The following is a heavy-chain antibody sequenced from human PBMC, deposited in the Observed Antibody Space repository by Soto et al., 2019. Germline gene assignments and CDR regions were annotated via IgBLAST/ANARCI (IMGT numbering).Heavy chain of an antibody. D-gene: IGHD2-15*01. CDR2: FFYRGST. V-gene: IGHV4-39*01. CDR1: GGSISSGTYY. J-gene: IGHJ4*02. Sequence: QLQLQESGPGLVKPSETLSLTCTVSGGSISSGTYYWGWIRQPPGKVLEWIGYFFYRGSTYYNPSLKSRVTIAIDTSKNQFSLRLTSVTAADTAVYYCARHGESCSGGPCSSGDSWGQGALVTVSS. CDR3: ARHGESCSGGPCSSGDS.